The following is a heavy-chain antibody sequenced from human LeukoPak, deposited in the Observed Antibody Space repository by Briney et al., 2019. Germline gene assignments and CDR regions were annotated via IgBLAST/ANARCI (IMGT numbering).Heavy chain of an antibody. Sequence: GGSLRLSCAASGFTFSTYVMSWVRQAPGKGLVWLSRINTDGSSADYADSVKGRFTVSRDNSKNTLYLQMSSLRADDTAIYYCATGRGTPLGFWGQGALVTVSS. D-gene: IGHD1-26*01. J-gene: IGHJ4*02. V-gene: IGHV3-74*01. CDR3: ATGRGTPLGF. CDR2: INTDGSSA. CDR1: GFTFSTYV.